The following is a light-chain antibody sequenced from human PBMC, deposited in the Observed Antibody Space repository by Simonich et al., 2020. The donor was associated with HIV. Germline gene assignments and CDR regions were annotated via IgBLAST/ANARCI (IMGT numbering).Light chain of an antibody. V-gene: IGKV3-15*01. CDR1: QSVSSM. CDR3: QQYNKWPLT. J-gene: IGKJ4*01. Sequence: IVMTQSPATLSVSPGERATLSCRASQSVSSMLAWFQQHPGQAPRLLIYGASTRATGVPDRFSGSGSGTEFSLTISSMQSEDSAVYYCQQYNKWPLTFGGGTKVEIK. CDR2: GAS.